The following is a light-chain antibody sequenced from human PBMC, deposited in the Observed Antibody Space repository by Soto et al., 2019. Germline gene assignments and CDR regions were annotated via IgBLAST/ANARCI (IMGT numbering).Light chain of an antibody. CDR2: RTS. Sequence: EIVLTQSPGTLSLSPGERATLSCRASQSVSSSYLAWYQQKPGQAPRLLIYRTSSRATGIPDRFSGSGSGTDLTLTTSKLEPEDLAVYYCQQYASWTFGQGTKVDIK. V-gene: IGKV3-20*01. CDR1: QSVSSSY. J-gene: IGKJ1*01. CDR3: QQYASWT.